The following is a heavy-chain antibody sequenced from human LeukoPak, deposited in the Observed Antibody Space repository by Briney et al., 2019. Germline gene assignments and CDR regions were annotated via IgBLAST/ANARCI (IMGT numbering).Heavy chain of an antibody. CDR3: ARGVYRSSWYAFDY. Sequence: GGSLRLSCAASGFTFSSYSMNWVRQAPGKGLEWVSSISSSSSYIYYADSVKGRFTISRDNAKNSLYLQINSLRAEDTAVYYCARGVYRSSWYAFDYWGQGTLVTVSS. CDR2: ISSSSSYI. D-gene: IGHD6-13*01. V-gene: IGHV3-21*01. CDR1: GFTFSSYS. J-gene: IGHJ4*02.